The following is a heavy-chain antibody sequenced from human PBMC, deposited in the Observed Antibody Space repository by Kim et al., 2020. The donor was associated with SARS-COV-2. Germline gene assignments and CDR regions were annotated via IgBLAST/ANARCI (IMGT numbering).Heavy chain of an antibody. J-gene: IGHJ4*02. D-gene: IGHD3-10*01. CDR3: GGLTPVGDSRFDY. Sequence: YYADSVKGRFSNSRDSSKSTVFLQMNTLRAEDTAIYYCGGLTPVGDSRFDYWGQGSLVTVSS. V-gene: IGHV3-66*01.